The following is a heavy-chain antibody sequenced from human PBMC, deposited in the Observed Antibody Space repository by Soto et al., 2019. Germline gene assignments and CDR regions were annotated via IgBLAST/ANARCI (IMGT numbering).Heavy chain of an antibody. CDR3: ARRKGIAAAGAYYYYGMDV. CDR2: INHSGST. J-gene: IGHJ6*02. Sequence: SETLSLTCAVYGGSFSGYYWSWIRQPPGKGLEWIGEINHSGSTNYNPSLKSRVTISVDTSKNQFSLKLSSVTAADTAVYYCARRKGIAAAGAYYYYGMDVWGQGTTVTVS. V-gene: IGHV4-34*01. CDR1: GGSFSGYY. D-gene: IGHD6-13*01.